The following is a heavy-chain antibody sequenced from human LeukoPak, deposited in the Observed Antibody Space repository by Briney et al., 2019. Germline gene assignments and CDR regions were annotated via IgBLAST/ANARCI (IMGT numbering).Heavy chain of an antibody. Sequence: GGSLRLSCAASGFTFSIYGMHWVRQAPGKGLEWVAFIQHDETDIHYADSVKGRFTISRDNSKNTLYLQMNSLRAEDTAVYYCATPLVTPDAFDIWGQGTMVTVSS. J-gene: IGHJ3*02. CDR3: ATPLVTPDAFDI. CDR1: GFTFSIYG. CDR2: IQHDETDI. D-gene: IGHD3-9*01. V-gene: IGHV3-30*02.